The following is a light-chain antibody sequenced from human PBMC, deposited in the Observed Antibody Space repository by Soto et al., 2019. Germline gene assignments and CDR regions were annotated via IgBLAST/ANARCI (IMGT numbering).Light chain of an antibody. V-gene: IGKV1-5*01. CDR2: DAS. CDR3: QQYNSYST. J-gene: IGKJ1*01. CDR1: QSVRSW. Sequence: DIQMTQYPSTLSASVGDRVTITCRASQSVRSWLAWYQQKPGRAPKFLIYDASSLESGVPSRFSGSGSGTEFTLTISSLQPDDFATYYCQQYNSYSTFGQGTKVDIK.